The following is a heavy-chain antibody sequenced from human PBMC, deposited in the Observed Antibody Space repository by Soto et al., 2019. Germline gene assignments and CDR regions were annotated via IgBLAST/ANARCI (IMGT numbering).Heavy chain of an antibody. J-gene: IGHJ4*02. CDR2: ISTSGSTI. Sequence: PGGSLSLSCAASGFTFSRYEMNWVRQAPGKGLEWISYISTSGSTIYYADSVKGRFTISRDNAKNSLYLQMNSLRAEDTAVYYGARELAAAGSFDYWGQGTLVTVSS. D-gene: IGHD6-13*01. CDR3: ARELAAAGSFDY. V-gene: IGHV3-48*03. CDR1: GFTFSRYE.